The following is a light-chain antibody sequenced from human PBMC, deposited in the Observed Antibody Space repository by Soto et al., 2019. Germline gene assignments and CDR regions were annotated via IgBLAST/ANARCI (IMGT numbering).Light chain of an antibody. CDR2: GAS. V-gene: IGKV3-20*01. Sequence: IVLTQSTGTLSSSPGERDTLSCRASQSVSTSNLAWYQQRPGQAPRLLLYGASSRATGIPDRVSGSGSGADFTLTISRLEPEDGAVYYGQQYGSSPITFGPGTRLEIK. CDR1: QSVSTSN. J-gene: IGKJ5*01. CDR3: QQYGSSPIT.